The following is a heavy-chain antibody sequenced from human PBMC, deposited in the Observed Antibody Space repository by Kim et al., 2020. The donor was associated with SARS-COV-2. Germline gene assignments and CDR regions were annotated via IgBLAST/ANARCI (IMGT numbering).Heavy chain of an antibody. CDR2: ISAYNGNT. V-gene: IGHV1-18*01. D-gene: IGHD6-19*01. CDR1: GYTFTSYG. Sequence: ASVKVSCKASGYTFTSYGISWVRQAPGQGLEWMGWISAYNGNTNYAQKLQGRVTMTTDTSTSTAYMELRSLRSDDTAVYYCARDRIGTIAVAGSYYYYGMDVWGQETTVTVSS. J-gene: IGHJ6*02. CDR3: ARDRIGTIAVAGSYYYYGMDV.